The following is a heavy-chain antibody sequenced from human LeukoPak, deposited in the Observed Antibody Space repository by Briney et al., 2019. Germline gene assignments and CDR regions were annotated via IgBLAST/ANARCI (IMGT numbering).Heavy chain of an antibody. Sequence: PSDTLSLTCTVSGGSFEHYFWSWIRQPPGKGLEWIGYVYYRGSTDYSPSLKSRLTISADTSKNQFSLRLSSVTAADTAVYYCASHRRSHGSEYWGQGTLVTVSS. CDR2: VYYRGST. CDR3: ASHRRSHGSEY. V-gene: IGHV4-59*01. D-gene: IGHD3-10*01. J-gene: IGHJ4*02. CDR1: GGSFEHYF.